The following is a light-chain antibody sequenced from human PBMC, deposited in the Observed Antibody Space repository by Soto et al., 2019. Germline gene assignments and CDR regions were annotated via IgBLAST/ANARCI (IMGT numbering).Light chain of an antibody. CDR3: SSYTGSTNYV. J-gene: IGLJ1*01. V-gene: IGLV2-14*01. CDR1: SSDVGIYNY. CDR2: QVT. Sequence: QSALTQPASVSGSPGQSITISCTGTSSDVGIYNYVSWYQQHPGKAPKLMIYQVTNRPSGVSNRFSGSKSGNTASLTISGLQAEDEADYYCSSYTGSTNYVVGTGTKVTVL.